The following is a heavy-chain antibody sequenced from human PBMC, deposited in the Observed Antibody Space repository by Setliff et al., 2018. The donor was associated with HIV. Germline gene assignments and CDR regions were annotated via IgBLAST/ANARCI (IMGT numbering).Heavy chain of an antibody. CDR1: GVSTSIHY. D-gene: IGHD2-15*01. Sequence: SETLSLTCTGSGVSTSIHYWVWIRQPAGRGLEWIGRIHTSDTTRYNPSLQSRVAMSVDTSKNEFSLKLRSVTAADTAVYYCARVEWWHEGFDPWFQGTLVTVSS. V-gene: IGHV4-4*07. CDR3: ARVEWWHEGFDP. CDR2: IHTSDTT. J-gene: IGHJ5*02.